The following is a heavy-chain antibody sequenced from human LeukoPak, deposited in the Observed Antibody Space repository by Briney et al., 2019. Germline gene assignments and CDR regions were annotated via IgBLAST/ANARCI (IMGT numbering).Heavy chain of an antibody. V-gene: IGHV3-23*01. CDR1: GFTFSNYA. J-gene: IGHJ4*02. CDR2: ISGSGITT. CDR3: AKDLAGCSDS. D-gene: IGHD2-8*01. Sequence: GGSLRLSCGASGFTFSNYAMSWVRQAPGEGLEWVSAISGSGITTYYADSVKGRFTISRDNSKNTPYLQMNSLRGEDTALYFCAKDLAGCSDSWGQGTLVTVSS.